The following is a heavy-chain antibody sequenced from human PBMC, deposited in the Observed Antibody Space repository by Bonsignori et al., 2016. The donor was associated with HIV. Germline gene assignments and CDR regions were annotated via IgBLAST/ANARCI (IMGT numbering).Heavy chain of an antibody. Sequence: WVRQAPGQGLEWMGGIIPIFGTANYAQKFQGRVTITADESTSTAYMELSSLRSEDTAVYYCARKWAGLPNLHAFDIWGQGTMVTVSS. V-gene: IGHV1-69*01. CDR2: IIPIFGTA. D-gene: IGHD1-26*01. CDR3: ARKWAGLPNLHAFDI. J-gene: IGHJ3*02.